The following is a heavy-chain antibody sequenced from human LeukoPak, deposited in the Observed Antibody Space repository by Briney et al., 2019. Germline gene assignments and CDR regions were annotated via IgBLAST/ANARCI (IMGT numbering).Heavy chain of an antibody. J-gene: IGHJ4*02. CDR3: ARHEYYYDSSGYYVWFDY. Sequence: PSETLSLTCTVSGGSISSYYWSWIRQPPGKGLEWIAYISDIGSINYNPSLKSRVTISLDTSKNQFSLKLSSVTAADTAVYYCARHEYYYDSSGYYVWFDYWGQGTLVTVSS. V-gene: IGHV4-59*08. CDR2: ISDIGSI. D-gene: IGHD3-22*01. CDR1: GGSISSYY.